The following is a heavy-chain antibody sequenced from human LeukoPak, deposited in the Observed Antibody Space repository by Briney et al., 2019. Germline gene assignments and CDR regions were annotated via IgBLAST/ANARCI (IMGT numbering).Heavy chain of an antibody. J-gene: IGHJ4*02. V-gene: IGHV5-51*01. CDR1: GYSFTNYW. Sequence: PGESLKISCKGSGYSFTNYWVGWVRQMPGKGLEWMGIIYPNNSDSRYSPSFRGQVTISVDRSITTAYLQWNSLEPSDTAMYYCALSSGAFDSAGYFDYWGQGTLVTVSS. D-gene: IGHD2-15*01. CDR2: IYPNNSDS. CDR3: ALSSGAFDSAGYFDY.